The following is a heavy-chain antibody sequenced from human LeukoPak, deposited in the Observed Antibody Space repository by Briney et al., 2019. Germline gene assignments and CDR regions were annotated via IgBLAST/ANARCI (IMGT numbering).Heavy chain of an antibody. CDR2: IYSGGSK. J-gene: IGHJ4*02. Sequence: GRSLRLSCAASGFIVSSNYMSWVRQAPGKGLEWVSVIYSGGSKYYADSVEGRFTISRDNSKNTLYLQMNSLTAEDTAIYYCARAKAYYYGSPGDYFDSWGQGTPVTVSS. V-gene: IGHV3-53*01. CDR3: ARAKAYYYGSPGDYFDS. CDR1: GFIVSSNY. D-gene: IGHD3-10*01.